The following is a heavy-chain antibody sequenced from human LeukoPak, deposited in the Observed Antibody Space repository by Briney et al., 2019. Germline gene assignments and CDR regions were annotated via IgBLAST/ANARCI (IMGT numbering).Heavy chain of an antibody. D-gene: IGHD6-19*01. CDR1: GGSFSGYY. V-gene: IGHV4-34*01. J-gene: IGHJ4*02. CDR2: INHSGST. CDR3: ARSDYEVAGTYAWDY. Sequence: SETLSLTCAVYGGSFSGYYWSWIRQPPGKGLEWIGEINHSGSTNYNPSLKSRVTISVDTSKNQFSLKLSPVTAADTAVHYCARSDYEVAGTYAWDYWGQGTLVTVSS.